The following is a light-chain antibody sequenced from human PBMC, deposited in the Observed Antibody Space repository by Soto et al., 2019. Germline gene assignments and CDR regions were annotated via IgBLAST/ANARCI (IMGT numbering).Light chain of an antibody. J-gene: IGLJ2*01. CDR1: SSNIGAGYD. CDR2: ANS. CDR3: QSFDSSLSGFVV. Sequence: QPVLTQPPSVSGAPGQRVTFSCTGGSSNIGAGYDVHWYQQLPGTAPKLLSYANSNRPSGVPDRFSGSKSGTSASLAITGLQAEDEADYYCQSFDSSLSGFVVFGGGTKVTVL. V-gene: IGLV1-40*01.